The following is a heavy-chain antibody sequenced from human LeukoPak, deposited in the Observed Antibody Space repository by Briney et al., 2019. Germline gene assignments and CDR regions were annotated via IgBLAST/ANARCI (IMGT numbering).Heavy chain of an antibody. D-gene: IGHD6-25*01. Sequence: SETLSLTGTVSGYSISSGYYWGWIRQPPGKGLEWIGSIYDSGSTYYNPSVKSRVTISVDTSKNQFSLKLSSVTAADTAVYYCARDSASPDLWGRGTLVTVSS. CDR1: GYSISSGYY. CDR3: ARDSASPDL. CDR2: IYDSGST. V-gene: IGHV4-38-2*02. J-gene: IGHJ2*01.